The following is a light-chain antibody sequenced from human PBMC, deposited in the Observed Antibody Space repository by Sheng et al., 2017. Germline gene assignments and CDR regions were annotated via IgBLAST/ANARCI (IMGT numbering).Light chain of an antibody. J-gene: IGKJ1*01. CDR2: CI. CDR3: QQSYGDSWT. Sequence: DIQMTQAPSSLSASVGDRVTITCRASQGISSNLNWYQQKPGKPPKTPDLLCIQFTKWGPNQGSVAVVLGQISLFTISSLQPEDFATYYCQQSYGDSWTLAKGPTVEIK. CDR1: QGISSN. V-gene: IGKV1-39*01.